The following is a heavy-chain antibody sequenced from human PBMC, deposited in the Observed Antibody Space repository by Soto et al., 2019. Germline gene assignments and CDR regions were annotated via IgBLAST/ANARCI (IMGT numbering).Heavy chain of an antibody. CDR2: IHPSGGGT. D-gene: IGHD2-21*02. Sequence: QVQLVQSGAEVRKPGASVKVSCKPSGYTFNTYYLHWLRQAPGQALEWMGVIHPSGGGTTYAQKFLGRVTVPRDTSTTTVCMELSSLRSDDTAVYYCARGGHIAVVTASFDNWGQGTLVTVSS. CDR1: GYTFNTYY. J-gene: IGHJ4*02. CDR3: ARGGHIAVVTASFDN. V-gene: IGHV1-46*02.